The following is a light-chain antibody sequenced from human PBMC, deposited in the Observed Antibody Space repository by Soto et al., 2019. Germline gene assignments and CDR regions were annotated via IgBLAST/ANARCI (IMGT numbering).Light chain of an antibody. CDR3: QQRSNWPFT. CDR1: QSVSSY. CDR2: DAS. J-gene: IGKJ4*01. Sequence: PGERATLSCRASQSVSSYLAWYQQKPGQAPRLLIYDASNRATGIPARFSGSGSGTDFTLTISSLEPEDFAVYYCQQRSNWPFTFGGGTKVEIK. V-gene: IGKV3-11*01.